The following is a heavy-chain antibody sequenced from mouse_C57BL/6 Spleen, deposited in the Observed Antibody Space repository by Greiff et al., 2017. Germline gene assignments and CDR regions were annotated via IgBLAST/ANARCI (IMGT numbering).Heavy chain of an antibody. J-gene: IGHJ1*03. D-gene: IGHD1-1*01. Sequence: VQLQQSGAELARPGASVKLSCKASGYTFTSYGISWVKQRTGQGLEWIGEIYPRSGNTYYNEKFKGKATLTADKSSSTAYMELRSLTSEDSAVYFCAGVLREGYFGVWGTGATVTVSS. CDR2: IYPRSGNT. CDR1: GYTFTSYG. V-gene: IGHV1-81*01. CDR3: AGVLREGYFGV.